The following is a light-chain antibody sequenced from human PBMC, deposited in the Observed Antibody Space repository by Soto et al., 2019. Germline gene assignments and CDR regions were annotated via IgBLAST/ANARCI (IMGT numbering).Light chain of an antibody. Sequence: EIVLTQSPATLSLSPGERATLSCRASQSVSYYLAWYQQKRGQAHRLLIYDASKRAPGIPARFSGSGSGTDFTLIISSLEPEDFAFYYCQQCSNWPPIAFGQGTRLEIK. CDR3: QQCSNWPPIA. CDR2: DAS. J-gene: IGKJ5*01. CDR1: QSVSYY. V-gene: IGKV3-11*01.